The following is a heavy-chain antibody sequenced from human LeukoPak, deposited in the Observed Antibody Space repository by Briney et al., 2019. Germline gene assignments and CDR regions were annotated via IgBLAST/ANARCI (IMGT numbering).Heavy chain of an antibody. J-gene: IGHJ5*02. D-gene: IGHD6-19*01. V-gene: IGHV4-59*08. Sequence: PSETLSLTCSLSSGSFASYYWSWVRQPPGKGLEWMGHISYTGTTVYNASLKGRLTLSIDTSKNQFSLSLNSVTAADTAFYYCAGLNIDRGGWYGKWFDHWGRGTLVTVS. CDR3: AGLNIDRGGWYGKWFDH. CDR1: SGSFASYY. CDR2: ISYTGTT.